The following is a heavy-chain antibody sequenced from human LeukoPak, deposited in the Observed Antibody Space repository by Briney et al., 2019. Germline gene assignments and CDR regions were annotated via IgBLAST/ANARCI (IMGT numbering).Heavy chain of an antibody. D-gene: IGHD2-8*01. CDR3: AREVEDCTNGVCYKSFDY. V-gene: IGHV4-31*03. CDR1: GGSISSGGYY. CDR2: IYYSGST. J-gene: IGHJ4*02. Sequence: SETLSLTCTVSGGSISSGGYYWSWIRQHPGKGLEWIGYIYYSGSTYYNPSLKSRVTISVDTSKNQFSLKLSSVTAADTAVYYCAREVEDCTNGVCYKSFDYWGQGILVTVSS.